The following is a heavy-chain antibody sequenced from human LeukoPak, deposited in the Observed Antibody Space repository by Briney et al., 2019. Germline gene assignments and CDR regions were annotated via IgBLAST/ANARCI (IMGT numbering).Heavy chain of an antibody. J-gene: IGHJ6*04. D-gene: IGHD3-10*02. CDR1: GFTFSSYS. Sequence: PGGSLRLSCAASGFTFSSYSMHWVRQAPGKGLEFVSAISSNGRRTYYANSVKGRFTISRDNSKNTLYLQMNSLRAEDTAVYYCAELGITMIGGVWGKGTTVTISS. V-gene: IGHV3-64*01. CDR2: ISSNGRRT. CDR3: AELGITMIGGV.